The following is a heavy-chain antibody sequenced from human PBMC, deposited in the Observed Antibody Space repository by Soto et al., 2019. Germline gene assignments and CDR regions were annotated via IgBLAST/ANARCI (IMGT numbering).Heavy chain of an antibody. V-gene: IGHV2-5*01. CDR2: IYWNDDK. Sequence: SGPTLVNPTQTLTLTCTFSGFSLSTSGVGVGWIRQPPGKALEWLALIYWNDDKRYSPSLKSRLTITKDTSKNRVVLTMTNMDPVDTATYYCARGFLVPAYYYYGMDVWGQGTTVTVSS. CDR3: ARGFLVPAYYYYGMDV. J-gene: IGHJ6*02. D-gene: IGHD3-3*01. CDR1: GFSLSTSGVG.